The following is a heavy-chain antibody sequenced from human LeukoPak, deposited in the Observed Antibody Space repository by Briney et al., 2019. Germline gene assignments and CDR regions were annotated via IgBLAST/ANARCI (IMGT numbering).Heavy chain of an antibody. V-gene: IGHV3-53*01. CDR3: ARSPGYSYGYSSDY. Sequence: GGSLRLSCAASGFTVSSNYMSWVRQAPGKGLEWVSSIYSGGSTYYADSVKGRITVSRDNSKNTLYLQMNSLRAEDTAVYYCARSPGYSYGYSSDYWGQGTLVTVSS. J-gene: IGHJ4*02. D-gene: IGHD5-18*01. CDR1: GFTVSSNY. CDR2: IYSGGST.